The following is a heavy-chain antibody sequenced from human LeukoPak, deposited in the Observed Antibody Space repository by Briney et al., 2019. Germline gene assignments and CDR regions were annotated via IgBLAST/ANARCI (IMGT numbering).Heavy chain of an antibody. V-gene: IGHV3-23*01. CDR1: GFTFSSYA. D-gene: IGHD2-2*01. CDR2: ISGSGGST. CDR3: AKAASVVVVPAAQID. J-gene: IGHJ4*02. Sequence: QSGGSLRRSCAASGFTFSSYAMSWVRQAPGKGLEWVSAISGSGGSTYYADSVKGRFTISRDNSKNTLYLQMNSLRAEDAAVYYCAKAASVVVVPAAQIDWGQGTLVTVSS.